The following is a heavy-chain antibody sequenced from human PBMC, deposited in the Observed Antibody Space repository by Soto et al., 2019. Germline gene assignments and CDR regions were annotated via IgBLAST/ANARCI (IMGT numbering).Heavy chain of an antibody. CDR3: ARGNSGWQIAEYFQH. CDR1: GYTFTSYG. Sequence: GASVKVSCKASGYTFTSYGISWVRQAPGQGLEWMGWISAYNGNTNYAQKLQGRVTMTTDTSTSTAYMELRSLRSDDTAVYYCARGNSGWQIAEYFQHWGQGTLVTVSS. D-gene: IGHD6-19*01. J-gene: IGHJ1*01. V-gene: IGHV1-18*01. CDR2: ISAYNGNT.